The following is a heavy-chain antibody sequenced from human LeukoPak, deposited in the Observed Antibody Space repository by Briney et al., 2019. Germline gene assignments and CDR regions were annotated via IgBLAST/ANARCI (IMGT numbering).Heavy chain of an antibody. CDR2: ISSSSSYT. D-gene: IGHD3-10*01. CDR3: ARDVRYYGSGSYYNRFDP. V-gene: IGHV3-11*06. CDR1: GFTSSDYY. J-gene: IGHJ5*02. Sequence: PGGSLRLSCAASGFTSSDYYMSWIGQAPGKGLEWVSYISSSSSYTNYADSVKGRFTISRDNAKNSLYLQMNSLRAEDTAVYYCARDVRYYGSGSYYNRFDPWGQGTLVTVSS.